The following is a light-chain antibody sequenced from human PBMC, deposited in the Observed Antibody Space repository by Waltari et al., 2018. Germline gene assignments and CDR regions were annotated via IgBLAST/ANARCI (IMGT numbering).Light chain of an antibody. CDR2: AAS. CDR3: QQSYSTPWT. Sequence: DIQMTQSPSSLSASVGDRVTITYRASQSISSYLNWYQQKPGKAPKLLIYAASSLQSGVPSRFSGSGSGTDFTLTISSLQPEDFATYYCQQSYSTPWTFGQGTKVGIK. J-gene: IGKJ1*01. CDR1: QSISSY. V-gene: IGKV1-39*01.